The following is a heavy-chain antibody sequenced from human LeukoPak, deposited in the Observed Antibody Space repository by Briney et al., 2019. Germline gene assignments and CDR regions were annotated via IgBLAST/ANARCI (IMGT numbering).Heavy chain of an antibody. V-gene: IGHV3-7*01. J-gene: IGHJ5*02. CDR3: ARARPRDGDLSQSLLFDP. CDR1: GFTFSSYW. Sequence: PGGSLSLSCAASGFTFSSYWMSWVRQAPGKGLEWVANIKQDGSEKYYVDSVKGRFTVSRDNAKNSLYLQMNSLRAEDTAVYYCARARPRDGDLSQSLLFDPWGQGTLVTVSS. CDR2: IKQDGSEK. D-gene: IGHD4-17*01.